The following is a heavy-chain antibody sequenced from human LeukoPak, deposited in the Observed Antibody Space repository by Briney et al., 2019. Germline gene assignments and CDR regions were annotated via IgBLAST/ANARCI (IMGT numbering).Heavy chain of an antibody. CDR1: GFTFSDYY. CDR3: ARGKSGSYGLEDY. Sequence: PGGSLRLSCAASGFTFSDYYMNWIRQAPGKGLEWVSYISGSGSNIYYADSVKGRFTISRDNTKNTLYLQMNSLRAEDTAVYYCARGKSGSYGLEDYLGHGTLVTVSS. V-gene: IGHV3-11*04. J-gene: IGHJ4*01. D-gene: IGHD1-26*01. CDR2: ISGSGSNI.